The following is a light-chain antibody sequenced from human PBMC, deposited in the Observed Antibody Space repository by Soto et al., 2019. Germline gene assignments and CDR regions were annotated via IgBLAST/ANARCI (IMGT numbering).Light chain of an antibody. V-gene: IGLV2-14*01. CDR1: SSDVGAYNY. J-gene: IGLJ2*01. CDR3: NSYTSSSTLA. CDR2: EVN. Sequence: QSVLTQPASVSGSPGQSITISFTGTSSDVGAYNYVSWYQQHPGKAPKLMIYEVNNRPSGVSNRFSGSKSGNTASLTISGLQAEDEADYYCNSYTSSSTLAFGGGTKLTVL.